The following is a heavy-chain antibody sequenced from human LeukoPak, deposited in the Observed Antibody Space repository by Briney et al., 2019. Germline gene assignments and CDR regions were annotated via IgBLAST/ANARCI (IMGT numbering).Heavy chain of an antibody. J-gene: IGHJ5*02. V-gene: IGHV4-61*02. CDR1: GGSISSGSYY. CDR3: AREDSSSWHNWFDP. D-gene: IGHD6-13*01. Sequence: SETLSLTCTVSGGSISSGSYYWSWIRQPAGKGLEWIGRIYTSGSTNYNPSLKSRVTISVDTSKNQFSLKLSSVTAADTAVYYCAREDSSSWHNWFDPWGQGTLVTVSS. CDR2: IYTSGST.